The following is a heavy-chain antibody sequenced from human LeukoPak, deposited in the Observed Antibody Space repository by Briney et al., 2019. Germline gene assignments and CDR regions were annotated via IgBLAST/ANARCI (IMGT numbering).Heavy chain of an antibody. J-gene: IGHJ4*02. V-gene: IGHV4-4*08. D-gene: IGHD6-19*01. CDR3: ARDRGVTVPGRRLDY. CDR1: GGSISSYY. CDR2: ISTSGST. Sequence: SETLSLTCTVSGGSISSYYWSWIRQPPGKGLEWIGHISTSGSTNYNPSLKSRVTISIDNSNNQFSLKLSSATAADTAVYYCARDRGVTVPGRRLDYWGQGTLVTVSS.